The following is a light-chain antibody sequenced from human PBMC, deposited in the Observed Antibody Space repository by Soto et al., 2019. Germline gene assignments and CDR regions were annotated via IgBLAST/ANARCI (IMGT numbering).Light chain of an antibody. CDR3: QQYYSTPYT. Sequence: DIVMTQSPDSLAVSLGERATINCKSSQSVLYSSNNKNYLAWYQQKPGQPPKLLIYWASTRESGVPDRFSGRGSGDGFPLTLSRPAAEDVGIYYCQQYYSTPYTFGQGTKLEIK. J-gene: IGKJ2*01. CDR1: QSVLYSSNNKNY. CDR2: WAS. V-gene: IGKV4-1*01.